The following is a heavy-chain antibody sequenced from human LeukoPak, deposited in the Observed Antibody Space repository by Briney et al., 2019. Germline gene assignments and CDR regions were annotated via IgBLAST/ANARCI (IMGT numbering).Heavy chain of an antibody. CDR1: GFTFSNYW. V-gene: IGHV3-74*01. J-gene: IGHJ3*02. CDR3: ARDSTSLAFDI. D-gene: IGHD2-2*01. CDR2: INSDGINT. Sequence: GGSLRLSCAASGFTFSNYWMHWVRQAPGKGQVWVSRINSDGINTSYADSVKGRFTISRDNAKNSLYLQMNSLRAEDTAVYYCARDSTSLAFDIWGQGTMVTVSS.